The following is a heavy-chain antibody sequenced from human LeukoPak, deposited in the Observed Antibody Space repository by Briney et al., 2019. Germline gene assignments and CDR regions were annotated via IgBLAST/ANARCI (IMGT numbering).Heavy chain of an antibody. J-gene: IGHJ4*02. CDR2: IKSKIDGGTT. Sequence: GGSLRLSCAVSGFTFSHAWMSWVRQAPGKGLEWVGRIKSKIDGGTTDYGAPVKGRFTISRDDSKNTLYLQMNSLKSEDTAVYYCTTIRGFCSGRSCLGYWGQGTLVTVSS. V-gene: IGHV3-15*01. D-gene: IGHD2-15*01. CDR3: TTIRGFCSGRSCLGY. CDR1: GFTFSHAW.